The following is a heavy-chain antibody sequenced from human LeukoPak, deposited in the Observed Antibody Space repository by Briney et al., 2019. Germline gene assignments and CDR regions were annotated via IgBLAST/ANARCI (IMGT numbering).Heavy chain of an antibody. CDR3: ARVPFWPCYGSGPLTDY. CDR2: IYPGDSDT. Sequence: RGESLKISCKGSGYSFTSYWIGWVRQMPGKGLEWMGIIYPGDSDTRYSPSFQGQVTISADKSISTAYLQWSSLKASDTAMYYCARVPFWPCYGSGPLTDYWGQGTLVTVSS. V-gene: IGHV5-51*01. D-gene: IGHD3-10*01. CDR1: GYSFTSYW. J-gene: IGHJ4*02.